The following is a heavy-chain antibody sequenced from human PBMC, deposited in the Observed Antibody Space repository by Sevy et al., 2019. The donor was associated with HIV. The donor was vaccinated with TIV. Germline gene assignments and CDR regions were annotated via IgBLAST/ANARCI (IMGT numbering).Heavy chain of an antibody. CDR1: GFTFSSYG. V-gene: IGHV3-30*03. CDR3: ARDQSGWYLDYFDY. J-gene: IGHJ4*02. Sequence: GGSLRLSCAASGFTFSSYGMHWVRQAPGNGLEWVAVISYDGSNKYYADSVKGRFTISRDNSKNTLYLQMNSLRVEDTAVYYCARDQSGWYLDYFDYWGQGTLVTVSS. D-gene: IGHD6-19*01. CDR2: ISYDGSNK.